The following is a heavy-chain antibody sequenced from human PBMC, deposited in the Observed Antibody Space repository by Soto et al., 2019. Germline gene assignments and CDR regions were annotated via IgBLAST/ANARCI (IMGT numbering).Heavy chain of an antibody. CDR1: GFTFSSYG. J-gene: IGHJ1*01. Sequence: GGSLRLSCSPSGFTFSSYGMHWVRQAPGKGLEYVSGISSNGGSTYYADSVKGRFTISRDNSKNTLFLQMNSLSAEDTAIYYCAKGGSNYYDSSGYYANWGQGTMVTVSS. CDR2: ISSNGGST. D-gene: IGHD3-22*01. V-gene: IGHV3-64*04. CDR3: AKGGSNYYDSSGYYAN.